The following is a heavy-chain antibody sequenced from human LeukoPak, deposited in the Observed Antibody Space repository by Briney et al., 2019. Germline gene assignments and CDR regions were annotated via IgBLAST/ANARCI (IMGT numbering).Heavy chain of an antibody. CDR1: GYTFTDYY. V-gene: IGHV1-2*02. Sequence: GASVKVSCKPSGYTFTDYYMHWVRPAPGQRREWMGWINPNSGGTSSAQKFQGRVTATRDTSISTAYMELSRLRSDDTAVYYCVPGGRVTVAGKACYFDYWGQGSRVSVSS. CDR3: VPGGRVTVAGKACYFDY. D-gene: IGHD6-19*01. J-gene: IGHJ4*02. CDR2: INPNSGGT.